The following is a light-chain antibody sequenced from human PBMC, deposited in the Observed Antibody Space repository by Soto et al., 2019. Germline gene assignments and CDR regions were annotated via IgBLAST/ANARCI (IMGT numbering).Light chain of an antibody. CDR3: QQYTNWPKT. V-gene: IGKV3-15*01. CDR2: GSS. J-gene: IGKJ1*01. CDR1: QSVSSN. Sequence: EIVMTQSPATLSVSPGERATLSCMASQSVSSNLAWYHQKPGQAPRLLIYGSSTRATGIPARFSGSGSGTEFTLTISSLQSEDFAVYYCQQYTNWPKTFGQGTKVDIK.